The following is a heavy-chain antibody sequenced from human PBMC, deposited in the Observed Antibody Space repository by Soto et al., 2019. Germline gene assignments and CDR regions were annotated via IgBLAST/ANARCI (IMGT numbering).Heavy chain of an antibody. J-gene: IGHJ6*04. V-gene: IGHV3-23*01. D-gene: IGHD3-3*01. CDR2: ISGSGGST. Sequence: PGGSLRLSCAASGFTFSSYAMSWVRQAPGKGLEWVSAISGSGGSTYYADSVKGRFTISRDNSKNTLYLQMNSLRAEDTAVYYCAKVSASITILGVVLENYYGMDVRRKGTTVTVSS. CDR1: GFTFSSYA. CDR3: AKVSASITILGVVLENYYGMDV.